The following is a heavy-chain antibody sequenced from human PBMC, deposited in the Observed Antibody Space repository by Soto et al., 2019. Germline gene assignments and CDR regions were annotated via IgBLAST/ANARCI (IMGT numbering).Heavy chain of an antibody. CDR2: INHSGST. Sequence: ASETLSLTCAVYGGSFSGYYWSWIRQPPGKGLEWIGEINHSGSTNYNPSLKSRVTISVDTSKNQFSLQLSSVTAADTAVYYCATSYGNAWYTYWGQGTQVTVSS. J-gene: IGHJ4*02. V-gene: IGHV4-34*01. CDR3: ATSYGNAWYTY. CDR1: GGSFSGYY. D-gene: IGHD6-13*01.